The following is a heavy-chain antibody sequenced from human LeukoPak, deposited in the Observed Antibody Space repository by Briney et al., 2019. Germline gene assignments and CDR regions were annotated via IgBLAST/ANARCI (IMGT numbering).Heavy chain of an antibody. Sequence: GGSLRLSCAASGFNFDTHGMTWVRQTPAKGLEWVSTITSRGDDTYNAAFAKGRFTIYRDNSKNMLYLQMNNLRVEDTAVYYCAGAEYSSGYIGDAFDIWGQGTMVTVSS. V-gene: IGHV3-23*01. CDR1: GFNFDTHG. D-gene: IGHD3-22*01. CDR2: ITSRGDDT. CDR3: AGAEYSSGYIGDAFDI. J-gene: IGHJ3*02.